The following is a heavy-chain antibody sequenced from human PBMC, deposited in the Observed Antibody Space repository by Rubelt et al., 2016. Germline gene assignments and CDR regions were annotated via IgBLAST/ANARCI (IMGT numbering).Heavy chain of an antibody. D-gene: IGHD6-19*01. CDR3: ARHGVSSGWYFDY. Sequence: EGVANIKQDGSEKHYVDSVKGRFTISRDNAKNSLYLQMNSLRAEDTAVYYCARHGVSSGWYFDYWGQGTLVTVSS. V-gene: IGHV3-7*03. CDR2: IKQDGSEK. J-gene: IGHJ4*02.